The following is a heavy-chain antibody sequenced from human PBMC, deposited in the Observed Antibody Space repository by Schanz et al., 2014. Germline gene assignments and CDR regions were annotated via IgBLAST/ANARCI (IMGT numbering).Heavy chain of an antibody. V-gene: IGHV3-48*04. CDR1: GFTFRNYG. J-gene: IGHJ1*01. D-gene: IGHD2-21*01. CDR3: AREFVN. Sequence: EVQLVESGGGLVQPGESLRLSCAASGFTFRNYGMSWVRQAPGKGLEWLSHISGSGGDSVDYADSVKGRFTISRDNTRNSLYLQMNSLRVDDTAVYYCAREFVNWGQGTLVTVSS. CDR2: ISGSGGDSV.